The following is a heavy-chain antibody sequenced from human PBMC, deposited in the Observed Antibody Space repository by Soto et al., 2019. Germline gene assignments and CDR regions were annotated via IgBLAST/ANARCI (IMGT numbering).Heavy chain of an antibody. CDR1: GYTFTAQY. Sequence: ASVKVSCKASGYTFTAQYLHWVRKAPGEGLEWMGWINPTTGATRYAQKFQGRVTMTRDTSMSTTYLEVRSLRPDDTAVYYCAKGDSSWVSWFDPWGQGTLVTVSS. CDR2: INPTTGAT. CDR3: AKGDSSWVSWFDP. J-gene: IGHJ5*02. V-gene: IGHV1-2*02. D-gene: IGHD6-19*01.